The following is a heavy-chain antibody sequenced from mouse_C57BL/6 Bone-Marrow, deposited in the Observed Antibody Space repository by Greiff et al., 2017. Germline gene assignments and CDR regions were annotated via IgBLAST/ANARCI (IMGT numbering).Heavy chain of an antibody. CDR2: IYPGNSDT. V-gene: IGHV1-5*01. CDR3: TRFKPIYYYGSGGYFDV. CDR1: GYTFTSYW. J-gene: IGHJ1*03. Sequence: EVQLQQSGTVLARPGASVKMSCKTSGYTFTSYWMHWVKQRPGQGLEWIGAIYPGNSDTSYNQKFKGKAKLTAVTSASTAYMELSSLTNEDSAVYYCTRFKPIYYYGSGGYFDVWGTGTTVTVSS. D-gene: IGHD1-1*01.